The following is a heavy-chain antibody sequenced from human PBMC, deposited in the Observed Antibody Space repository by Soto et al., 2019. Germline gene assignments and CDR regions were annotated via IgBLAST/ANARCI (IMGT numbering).Heavy chain of an antibody. D-gene: IGHD3-10*01. Sequence: GGSLRLSCAASGFTFSDYYMSWIRQAPGKGLEWVSYISSSGSTIYYADSVKGRFTISRDNTKNSLYLQMNSLRAEETAVYYCARASLWFDSAFDIWGQGTMVTVSS. CDR1: GFTFSDYY. CDR2: ISSSGSTI. J-gene: IGHJ3*02. CDR3: ARASLWFDSAFDI. V-gene: IGHV3-11*01.